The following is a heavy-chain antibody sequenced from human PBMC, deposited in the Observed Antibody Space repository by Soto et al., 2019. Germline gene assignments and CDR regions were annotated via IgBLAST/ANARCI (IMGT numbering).Heavy chain of an antibody. D-gene: IGHD1-26*01. CDR2: INSGGVT. CDR1: GFTLSNSE. J-gene: IGHJ4*02. Sequence: GGSLRLSCIVSGFTLSNSEMNWVRQAPGNGLEWVAYINSGGVTLYADSVMGRFTISRDNAQNSLYLQMDRLRAEDTALYYCVREDGKVGTNSAFDYWGLGALVTVSS. CDR3: VREDGKVGTNSAFDY. V-gene: IGHV3-48*03.